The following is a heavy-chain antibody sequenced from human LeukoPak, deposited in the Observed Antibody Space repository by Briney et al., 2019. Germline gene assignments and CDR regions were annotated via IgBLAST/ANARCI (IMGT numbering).Heavy chain of an antibody. CDR1: GFTFSSYS. D-gene: IGHD3-9*01. CDR2: ISSNRDTI. Sequence: GGSLRLSCAASGFTFSSYSMNWVRQAPGRGLEWISYISSNRDTIYYAASVKGRFTISRDNSKNTLYLQMNSLRAEDTAVYYCTKERRRDDILTGSFSDWGQGILVTVSS. V-gene: IGHV3-48*01. CDR3: TKERRRDDILTGSFSD. J-gene: IGHJ4*02.